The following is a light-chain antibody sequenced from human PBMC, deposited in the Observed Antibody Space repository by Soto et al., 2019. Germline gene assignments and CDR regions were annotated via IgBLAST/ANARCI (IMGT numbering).Light chain of an antibody. V-gene: IGLV2-14*03. Sequence: QSALTQPASVSGSPGQSITISCTGTSSDVGGYKYVSWYQQHPGKAPKLMIYDVSNRPSGVFYRFSGSKSGNTASLTISGLKAEDEADYFCSAYRSTNTVVFGGGTKLTVL. CDR2: DVS. CDR1: SSDVGGYKY. J-gene: IGLJ2*01. CDR3: SAYRSTNTVV.